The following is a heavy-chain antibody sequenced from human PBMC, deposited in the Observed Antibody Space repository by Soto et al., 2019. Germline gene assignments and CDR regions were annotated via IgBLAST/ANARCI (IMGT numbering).Heavy chain of an antibody. Sequence: GGSLRLSCAASGFTFSSYGMHWVRQAPGKGLEWVAVISYDGSNKYYADSVKGRFTISRDNSKNTLYLQMNSLRAEDTAVYYCAKVLRPRGYSTNYYYYGMDVWGQGTTVTVSS. CDR3: AKVLRPRGYSTNYYYYGMDV. CDR1: GFTFSSYG. D-gene: IGHD6-13*01. CDR2: ISYDGSNK. V-gene: IGHV3-30*18. J-gene: IGHJ6*02.